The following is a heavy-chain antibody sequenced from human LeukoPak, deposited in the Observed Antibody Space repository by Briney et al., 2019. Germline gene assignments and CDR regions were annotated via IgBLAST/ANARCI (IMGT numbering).Heavy chain of an antibody. D-gene: IGHD2-21*02. CDR3: ARGGDLPLDY. CDR2: ISSSGSTI. V-gene: IGHV3-48*03. CDR1: GFTFSSYE. J-gene: IGHJ4*02. Sequence: GGSLRLSCAASGFTFSSYEMNWVRQAPGKGLEWVSYISSSGSTIYYADCVKGRFTISRDNAKNSLYLQMNSLRAEDTAVYYCARGGDLPLDYWGQGTLVTVSS.